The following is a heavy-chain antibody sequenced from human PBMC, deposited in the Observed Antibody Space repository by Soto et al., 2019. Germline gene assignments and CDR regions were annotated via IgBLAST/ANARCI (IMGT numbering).Heavy chain of an antibody. CDR3: ARDGQSLAPYALDV. J-gene: IGHJ6*02. CDR2: IWYDGSNK. Sequence: QVQVVESGGGVVQPGRSLRLSCTASGFTFSGHAMHWVRQPPGKGLEWVAQIWYDGSNKYYADSGKCRFTISRDNSKNPLYVQMDSLRVEDTSGDYCARDGQSLAPYALDVGGQGTSVTVSS. V-gene: IGHV3-33*01. CDR1: GFTFSGHA. D-gene: IGHD6-19*01.